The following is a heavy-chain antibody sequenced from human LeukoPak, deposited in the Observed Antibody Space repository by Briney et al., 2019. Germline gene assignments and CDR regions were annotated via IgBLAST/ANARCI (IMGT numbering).Heavy chain of an antibody. Sequence: GASVKVSCKASGYTFTSYDINWVRQATGQGLEWMGWMNPNSGNTGYAQKFQGRVTITRNTSISTAYMELSSLRSEDTAVYYCARGPLHYYDSSGYYATGFDYWGQGTLVTVSS. D-gene: IGHD3-22*01. CDR2: MNPNSGNT. CDR1: GYTFTSYD. J-gene: IGHJ4*02. V-gene: IGHV1-8*03. CDR3: ARGPLHYYDSSGYYATGFDY.